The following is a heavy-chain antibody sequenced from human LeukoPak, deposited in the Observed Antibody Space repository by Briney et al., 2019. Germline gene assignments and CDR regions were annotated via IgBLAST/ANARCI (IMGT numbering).Heavy chain of an antibody. Sequence: SETLSLTCTVSGGSISSYYRSWIRQPPGKGLEWIGYIYYSGSTNYNPSLKSRVTISVDTSKNQFSLKLSSVTAADTAVYYCARGGDGYNSYYYYYYMDVWGKGTTVTVSS. CDR1: GGSISSYY. V-gene: IGHV4-59*01. J-gene: IGHJ6*03. CDR2: IYYSGST. CDR3: ARGGDGYNSYYYYYYMDV. D-gene: IGHD5-24*01.